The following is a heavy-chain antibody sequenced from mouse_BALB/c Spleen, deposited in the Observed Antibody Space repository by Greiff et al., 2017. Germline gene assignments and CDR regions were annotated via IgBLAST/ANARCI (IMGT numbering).Heavy chain of an antibody. V-gene: IGHV1-15*01. Sequence: QVHVKQSGAELVRPGASVTLSCKASGYTFTDYEMHWVKQTPVHGLEWIGAIDPETGGTAYNQKFKGKATLTADKSSSTAYMELRSLTSEDSAVYYCTRDGAWFAYWGQGTLVTVSA. CDR2: IDPETGGT. CDR3: TRDGAWFAY. CDR1: GYTFTDYE. J-gene: IGHJ3*01. D-gene: IGHD2-3*01.